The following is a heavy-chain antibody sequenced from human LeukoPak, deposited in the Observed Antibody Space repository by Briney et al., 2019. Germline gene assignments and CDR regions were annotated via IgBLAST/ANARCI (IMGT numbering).Heavy chain of an antibody. V-gene: IGHV4-59*11. J-gene: IGHJ3*02. CDR2: IYYSGST. CDR1: GGSISSHY. CDR3: ARDAVVPAANTAFDI. Sequence: SETLSLTCTVSGGSISSHYWSWIRQPPGKGLEWIGYIYYSGSTNYNPSLKSRVTISVDTSKNQFSLKLSSVTAADTAAYYCARDAVVPAANTAFDIWGQGTMVTVSS. D-gene: IGHD2-2*01.